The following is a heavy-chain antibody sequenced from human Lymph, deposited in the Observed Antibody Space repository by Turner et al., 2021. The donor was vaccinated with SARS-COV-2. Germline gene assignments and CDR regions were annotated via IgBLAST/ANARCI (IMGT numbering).Heavy chain of an antibody. CDR1: GFTCSSYA. D-gene: IGHD6-25*01. V-gene: IGHV3-30-3*01. Sequence: QVQLRGSVGGVIKPSKYLRSSCAASGFTCSSYAMHWVRQAPGKGLEWVALISYDGSNKYYADSVKGRFTISRDNSKNTLYLQMNSLRAEDTAVYYCARDVGAALDYWGQGTLVTVSS. CDR2: ISYDGSNK. CDR3: ARDVGAALDY. J-gene: IGHJ4*02.